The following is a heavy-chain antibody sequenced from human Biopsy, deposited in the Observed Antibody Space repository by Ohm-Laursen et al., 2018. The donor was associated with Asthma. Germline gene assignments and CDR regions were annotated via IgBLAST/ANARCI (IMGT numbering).Heavy chain of an antibody. J-gene: IGHJ3*02. Sequence: SSLRLSCTASGFVFSQCGMTWVRQGPGKGLEWVALISSDGHNKYYKDSVKGRFTISRDNSKLRLYLEINSLRVEDSAVYYCARESGQDSGGTGAFDRWGQGIMVAVSS. V-gene: IGHV3-30*03. D-gene: IGHD4-23*01. CDR3: ARESGQDSGGTGAFDR. CDR2: ISSDGHNK. CDR1: GFVFSQCG.